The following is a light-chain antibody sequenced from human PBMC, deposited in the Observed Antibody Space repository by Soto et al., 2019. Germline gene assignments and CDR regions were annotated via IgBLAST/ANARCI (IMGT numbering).Light chain of an antibody. V-gene: IGKV1-39*01. Sequence: DIQLTQSPSTLSASVGDRFTITFLASQSISSWLAWYQQKPGKAPKLLIYAASSLQSGVPSRFSGSGSGTDFTLTISSLQPEDIATYYCQESYSTSFGQGTKVDI. CDR2: AAS. J-gene: IGKJ1*01. CDR1: QSISSW. CDR3: QESYSTS.